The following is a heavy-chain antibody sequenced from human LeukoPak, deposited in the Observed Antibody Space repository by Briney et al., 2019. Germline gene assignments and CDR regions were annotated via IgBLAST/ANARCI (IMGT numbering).Heavy chain of an antibody. CDR1: GYTFTGYY. V-gene: IGHV1-2*02. J-gene: IGHJ5*02. Sequence: ASVKVSCKASGYTFTGYYMHWVRQAPGQGLEWMGWINPNSGGTNYAQKFQGRVTMTRDTSISTAYMELSRLRSDDTAVYYCARFYSSGWLNWFDPWGQGTLVTVSS. CDR2: INPNSGGT. D-gene: IGHD6-19*01. CDR3: ARFYSSGWLNWFDP.